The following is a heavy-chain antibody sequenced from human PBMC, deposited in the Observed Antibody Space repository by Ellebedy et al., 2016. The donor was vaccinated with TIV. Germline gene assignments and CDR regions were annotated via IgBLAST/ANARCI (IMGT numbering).Heavy chain of an antibody. J-gene: IGHJ6*02. Sequence: GESLKISCAASGFTFSSYGMHWVRQAPGKGLEWVAVIWYDGSNKYYADSVKGRFTISRDNSKTTLYLQMNSLRAEDTAVYYCARDEMPPPIAAAGDYYYYGIDVWGQGTTVTVSS. CDR2: IWYDGSNK. V-gene: IGHV3-33*01. D-gene: IGHD6-13*01. CDR1: GFTFSSYG. CDR3: ARDEMPPPIAAAGDYYYYGIDV.